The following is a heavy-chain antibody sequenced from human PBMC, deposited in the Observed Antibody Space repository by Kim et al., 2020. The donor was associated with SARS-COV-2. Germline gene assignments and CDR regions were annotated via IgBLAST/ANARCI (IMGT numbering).Heavy chain of an antibody. V-gene: IGHV4-31*03. J-gene: IGHJ3*02. D-gene: IGHD3-10*02. CDR3: ARAETMYSAFDI. Sequence: SETLSLTCTVSGGSISSGGYYWSWSRQHPGKGLEWIGYIYYSGSTYYNPSLKSRVTISVDTSKNQFSLKLSSVTAADTAVYYCARAETMYSAFDIWGQGTMVTVSS. CDR2: IYYSGST. CDR1: GGSISSGGYY.